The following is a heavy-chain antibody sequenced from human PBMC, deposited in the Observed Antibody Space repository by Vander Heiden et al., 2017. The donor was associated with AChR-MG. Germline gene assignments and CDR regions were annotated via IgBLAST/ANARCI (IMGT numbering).Heavy chain of an antibody. D-gene: IGHD3-3*01. CDR2: IKHSGST. CDR3: ARARTYYDFWSGYASNWFDP. Sequence: QVQLQQWGAGLLKPSETLSLTCAVYGGSFSCYYWSWIRQPPGKGLELIGEIKHSGSTNYNPSLKSRVTISVDTSKNQFSLKLSSVTAADTAVYYCARARTYYDFWSGYASNWFDPWGQGTLVTVSS. V-gene: IGHV4-34*01. CDR1: GGSFSCYY. J-gene: IGHJ5*02.